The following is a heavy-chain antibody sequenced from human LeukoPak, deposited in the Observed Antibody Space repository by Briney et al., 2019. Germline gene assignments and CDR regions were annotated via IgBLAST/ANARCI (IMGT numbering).Heavy chain of an antibody. V-gene: IGHV3-30*03. CDR1: GFTFSSYA. Sequence: GGSLRLSCAASGFTFSSYAIHWVRQAPDKGLEWVALISYDGSNKYYADSVKGRFTISRDNSKNTLYLQMNSLRAEDTAVYYCATRVGADFDYWGQGTLVTVSS. CDR2: ISYDGSNK. D-gene: IGHD1-26*01. CDR3: ATRVGADFDY. J-gene: IGHJ4*02.